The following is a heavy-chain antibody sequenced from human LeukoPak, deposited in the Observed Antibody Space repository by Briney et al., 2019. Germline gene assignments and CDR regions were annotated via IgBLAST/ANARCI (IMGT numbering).Heavy chain of an antibody. CDR1: GGSFSGYY. CDR3: ARGARSRQWFGELASAPFDY. Sequence: PSETLSLTCAVYGGSFSGYYWSWIRQPPGKGLEWIGYIYYSGSTNYNPSLKSRVTISVDTSKNQFSLKLSSVTAADTAVYYCARGARSRQWFGELASAPFDYWGQGTLVTVSS. CDR2: IYYSGST. J-gene: IGHJ4*02. D-gene: IGHD3-10*01. V-gene: IGHV4-59*01.